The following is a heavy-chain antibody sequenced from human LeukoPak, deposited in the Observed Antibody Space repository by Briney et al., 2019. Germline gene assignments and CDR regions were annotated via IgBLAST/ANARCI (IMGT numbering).Heavy chain of an antibody. V-gene: IGHV3-30*02. CDR3: AKGSGVVIAIRGDAFDI. Sequence: PGGSLRLSCAASGFTFSSYGMHWVRQAPGKGLEWVAFIRYDGSNKYYADSVKGRFTISRDNSKNTLYLQMNSLRAEDTAVYYCAKGSGVVIAIRGDAFDIWGQGTMVTVSS. CDR1: GFTFSSYG. CDR2: IRYDGSNK. D-gene: IGHD2-21*01. J-gene: IGHJ3*02.